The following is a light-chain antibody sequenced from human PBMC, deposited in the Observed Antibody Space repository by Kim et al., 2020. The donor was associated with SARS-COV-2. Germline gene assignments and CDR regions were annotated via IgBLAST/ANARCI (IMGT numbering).Light chain of an antibody. CDR2: GTS. CDR1: QSVTGNN. J-gene: IGKJ2*01. V-gene: IGKV3-20*01. Sequence: LSAGERATLSCRASQSVTGNNLAWFQQKPGQAPGLLIYGTSSRATGIPDRFSGSGSGTDFTLTISRLEPEDFAVYYCQQYDNSPYTFGQGTKLEI. CDR3: QQYDNSPYT.